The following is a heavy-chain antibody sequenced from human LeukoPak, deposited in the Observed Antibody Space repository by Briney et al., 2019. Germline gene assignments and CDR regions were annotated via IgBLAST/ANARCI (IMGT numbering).Heavy chain of an antibody. J-gene: IGHJ6*03. CDR2: IIPIFGTA. CDR3: ARGHCSSTSCYRSNYYYMDV. Sequence: RASVKVSCKASGGTFSSYAISWVRQAPGQGLEWMGGIIPIFGTANYAQKFQGRVTITADESTSTAYMELSSLRSEDTAVYYCARGHCSSTSCYRSNYYYMDVWGKGTTVTISS. D-gene: IGHD2-2*01. CDR1: GGTFSSYA. V-gene: IGHV1-69*13.